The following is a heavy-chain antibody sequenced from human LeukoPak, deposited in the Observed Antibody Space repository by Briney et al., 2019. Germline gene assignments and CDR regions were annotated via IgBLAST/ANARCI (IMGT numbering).Heavy chain of an antibody. CDR1: GGSISSYY. V-gene: IGHV4-59*01. CDR2: IYYSGST. D-gene: IGHD3-3*01. Sequence: SETLSLTCTVSGGSISSYYWSWIRQPPGKGLEGIGYIYYSGSTNYNPSLTSRVTISVDTSKNQFSLKLSSVTAADTAVYYCARGPRGWSGYPYYFDYWGQGTLVTVSS. J-gene: IGHJ4*02. CDR3: ARGPRGWSGYPYYFDY.